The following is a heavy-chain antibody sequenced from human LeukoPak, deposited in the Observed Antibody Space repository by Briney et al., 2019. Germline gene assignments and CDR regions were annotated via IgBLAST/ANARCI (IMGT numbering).Heavy chain of an antibody. J-gene: IGHJ5*02. CDR3: ARGGDYGANWFDP. D-gene: IGHD4-17*01. Sequence: PGGSLRLSCAASGFTFSSYRMHWVRQAPGKGLVWVSRINSDGSSTSYADSVKGRFTISRDNAKNTLYLQMNSLRAEDTAVYYCARGGDYGANWFDPWGQGTLVTVSS. CDR2: INSDGSST. CDR1: GFTFSSYR. V-gene: IGHV3-74*01.